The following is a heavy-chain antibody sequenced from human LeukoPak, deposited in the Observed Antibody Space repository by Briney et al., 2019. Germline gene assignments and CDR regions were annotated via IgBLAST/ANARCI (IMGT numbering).Heavy chain of an antibody. D-gene: IGHD6-19*01. CDR2: ISSSSSYI. CDR3: ARVSLDSSGAHFDY. J-gene: IGHJ4*02. V-gene: IGHV3-21*04. CDR1: GFTFSSYS. Sequence: GGSLRLSCAASGFTFSSYSMNWVRQAPGKGLEWVSSISSSSSYIYYADSVKGRFTISRDNSKNTPYLQMNSLRAEDTAVYYCARVSLDSSGAHFDYWGQGTLVTVSS.